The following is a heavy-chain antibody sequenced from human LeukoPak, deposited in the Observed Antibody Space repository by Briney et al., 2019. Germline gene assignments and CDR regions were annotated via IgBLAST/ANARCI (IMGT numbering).Heavy chain of an antibody. J-gene: IGHJ4*02. Sequence: GGSLRLSCAASGFTFSSYWMSWVRQAPGKGLEWVANIKQDGSEKYYVDSVKGRFTISRDNAKNSLYLQMNSLRAEDTAVYYCARDVTGYYYGSGDWGQGTLVTVSS. CDR1: GFTFSSYW. V-gene: IGHV3-7*01. D-gene: IGHD3-10*01. CDR2: IKQDGSEK. CDR3: ARDVTGYYYGSGD.